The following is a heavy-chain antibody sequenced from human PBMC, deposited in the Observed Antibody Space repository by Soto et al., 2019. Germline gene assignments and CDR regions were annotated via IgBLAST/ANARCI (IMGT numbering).Heavy chain of an antibody. J-gene: IGHJ5*02. CDR3: ARGPPADR. D-gene: IGHD6-25*01. Sequence: GESLKISCKASGYNFTDYWIDWVRQMPGKGLEWMATIYPDGSETXXXPSFQCQXXISADKSISTXYLQWXILKASDSAMYYCARGPPADRWCQGTLVTVSS. CDR1: GYNFTDYW. CDR2: IYPDGSET. V-gene: IGHV5-51*01.